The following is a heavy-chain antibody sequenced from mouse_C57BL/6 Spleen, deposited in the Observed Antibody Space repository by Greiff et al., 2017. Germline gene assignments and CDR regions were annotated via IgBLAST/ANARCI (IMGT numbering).Heavy chain of an antibody. Sequence: QVQLQQSGAELAQPGASVKLSCKASGYTFTEYTIHWVKQRSGQGLEWIGWFYPGSGSIKYNEKFKDKATLTADKSSSTVYRELSRLTSEYSAVYFCARHGGYDYDESWFAYWGQAALVTVSA. D-gene: IGHD2-4*01. V-gene: IGHV1-62-2*01. J-gene: IGHJ3*01. CDR3: ARHGGYDYDESWFAY. CDR2: FYPGSGSI. CDR1: GYTFTEYT.